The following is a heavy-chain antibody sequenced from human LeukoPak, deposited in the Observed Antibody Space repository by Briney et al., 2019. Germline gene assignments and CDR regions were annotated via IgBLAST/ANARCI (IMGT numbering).Heavy chain of an antibody. Sequence: TSRTLSLTCTVSGGSISSGDYYWSWIRQPPGKGLEWIGYIYYSGSTYYNPSLKSRVTISVDTSKNQFSLKLSSVTAADTAVYYCARTDYDFWSGYYSTDYWGQGTLVTVSS. CDR1: GGSISSGDYY. CDR3: ARTDYDFWSGYYSTDY. J-gene: IGHJ4*02. D-gene: IGHD3-3*01. CDR2: IYYSGST. V-gene: IGHV4-30-4*08.